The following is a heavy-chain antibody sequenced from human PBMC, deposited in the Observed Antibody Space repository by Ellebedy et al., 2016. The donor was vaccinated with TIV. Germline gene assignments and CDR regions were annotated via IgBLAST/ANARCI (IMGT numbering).Heavy chain of an antibody. CDR3: ARDALSSGYDAFDI. CDR1: GFTFSDYY. V-gene: IGHV3-11*06. J-gene: IGHJ3*02. D-gene: IGHD3-10*01. CDR2: ISSNSGST. Sequence: GESLKISCAASGFTFSDYYMNWIRQAPGKGLEWVSYISSNSGSTNYVDSVKGRFTISRDNAKNSLYLQMNSLRAEDTAVYYCARDALSSGYDAFDIWGQGTMVTVSS.